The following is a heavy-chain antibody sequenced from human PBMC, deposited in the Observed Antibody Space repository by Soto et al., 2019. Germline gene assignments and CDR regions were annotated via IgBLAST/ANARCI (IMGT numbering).Heavy chain of an antibody. V-gene: IGHV5-51*01. CDR3: ARAPTGTSDTRHFDY. J-gene: IGHJ4*02. Sequence: PGESLKISCNGSGYTFSSYWIGWVRQMPGKGLELMGIIYVGDSDTRYRPSFQGQVTISADKSITTAYLQWSSLKASDTAMYYCARAPTGTSDTRHFDYWGQGNVVTVSS. CDR1: GYTFSSYW. CDR2: IYVGDSDT. D-gene: IGHD1-1*01.